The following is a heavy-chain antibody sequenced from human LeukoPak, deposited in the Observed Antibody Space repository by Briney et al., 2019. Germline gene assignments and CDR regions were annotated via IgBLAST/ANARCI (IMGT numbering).Heavy chain of an antibody. J-gene: IGHJ4*02. CDR3: ARDRGFSYGIDF. Sequence: GGSLRLSCAASGFTFSDYWMSWVRQAPGKGLEWVANIQQDGSEKYYVDSVKGRFTISRDNAKKSLFLQVSSLRGEDTAVYYCARDRGFSYGIDFWGQGNLVTVSS. D-gene: IGHD5-18*01. V-gene: IGHV3-7*04. CDR2: IQQDGSEK. CDR1: GFTFSDYW.